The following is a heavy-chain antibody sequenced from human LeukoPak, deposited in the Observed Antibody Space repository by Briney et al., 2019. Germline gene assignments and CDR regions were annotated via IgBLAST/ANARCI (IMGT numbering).Heavy chain of an antibody. Sequence: SVKVSCKASGGTFSSYAISWVRQAPGQGLEWMGRIIPILGIANYAQKFQGRVTITADKSTSTAYMELSSLRSEDTAVYYCAREDYYDSSGYGDGWGQGTLVTVSS. CDR1: GGTFSSYA. D-gene: IGHD3-22*01. V-gene: IGHV1-69*04. CDR3: AREDYYDSSGYGDG. CDR2: IIPILGIA. J-gene: IGHJ4*02.